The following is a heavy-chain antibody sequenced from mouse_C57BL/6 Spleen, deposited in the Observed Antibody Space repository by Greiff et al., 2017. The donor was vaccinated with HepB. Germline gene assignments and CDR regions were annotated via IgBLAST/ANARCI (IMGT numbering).Heavy chain of an antibody. CDR2: INPSTGGT. Sequence: EVQLVESGPELVKPGASVKISCKASGYSFTGYYMNWVKQSPEKSLEWIGEINPSTGGTTYQQKFKAKATLTVDKSSSTAYSQLKSLTSEYSAVYYCARDGKYYGSSFYAMDYWGQGTSVTVSS. CDR3: ARDGKYYGSSFYAMDY. V-gene: IGHV1-42*01. CDR1: GYSFTGYY. J-gene: IGHJ4*01. D-gene: IGHD1-1*01.